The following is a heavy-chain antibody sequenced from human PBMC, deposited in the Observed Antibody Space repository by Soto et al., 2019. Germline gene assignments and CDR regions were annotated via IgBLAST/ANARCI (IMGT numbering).Heavy chain of an antibody. CDR2: INSDGSTT. D-gene: IGHD3-10*01. Sequence: GGSLRLSCAAPGFTFSSYWMHWGRQAPGKGLVWVSRINSDGSTTSYADSVKGRFTIPIDNAKNSLYLQMNSLRAEDTAVYNCARGGSGSYSEGGNRNYGMDVWGQGTTVTVSS. CDR1: GFTFSSYW. V-gene: IGHV3-74*01. J-gene: IGHJ6*02. CDR3: ARGGSGSYSEGGNRNYGMDV.